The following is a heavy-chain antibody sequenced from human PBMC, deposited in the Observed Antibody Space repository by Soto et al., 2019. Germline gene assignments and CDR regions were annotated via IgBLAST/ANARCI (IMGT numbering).Heavy chain of an antibody. CDR1: GGSISSSSYY. D-gene: IGHD3-22*01. Sequence: QLQLQESGPGLVKPSETLSLTCTVSGGSISSSSYYWGWIRQPPGKGLEWIGSIYYSGSTYYNPSLKSRVTISVDTSKNQFSLKLSSVTAADTAVYYCARWSGYSSGYADSRAFDIWGQGTMVTVSS. CDR3: ARWSGYSSGYADSRAFDI. CDR2: IYYSGST. J-gene: IGHJ3*02. V-gene: IGHV4-39*01.